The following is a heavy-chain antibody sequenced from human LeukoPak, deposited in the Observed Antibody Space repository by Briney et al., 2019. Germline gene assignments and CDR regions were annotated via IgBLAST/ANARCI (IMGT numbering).Heavy chain of an antibody. CDR3: ARGKITMVRGVIITRLDGMDV. Sequence: PSETLSLTCTVSGGSISSYYWSWIRQPPGKGLERIGYIYYSGSTNYNPSLKSRVTISVDTSKNQFSLKLSSVTAADTAVYYCARGKITMVRGVIITRLDGMDVWGKGTTVTVSS. D-gene: IGHD3-10*01. CDR1: GGSISSYY. V-gene: IGHV4-59*01. CDR2: IYYSGST. J-gene: IGHJ6*04.